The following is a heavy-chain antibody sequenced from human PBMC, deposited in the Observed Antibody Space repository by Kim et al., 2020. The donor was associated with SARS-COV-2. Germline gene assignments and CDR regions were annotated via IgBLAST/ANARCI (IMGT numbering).Heavy chain of an antibody. V-gene: IGHV3-43*01. CDR2: INWDGSKT. CDR3: AQDSTVGGNLYYCEN. J-gene: IGHJ4*02. D-gene: IGHD1-26*01. CDR1: GFMFDDYS. Sequence: GGSLRLSCAASGFMFDDYSMNWVRQVPGKGLEWVSLINWDGSKTYYSDSVKGRFTISRDNTKNSLHLQMNSLRTEDTALYYCAQDSTVGGNLYYCENWGQGPRVTVSS.